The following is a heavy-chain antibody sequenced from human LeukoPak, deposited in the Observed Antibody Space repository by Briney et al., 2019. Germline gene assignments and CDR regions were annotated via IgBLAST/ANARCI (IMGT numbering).Heavy chain of an antibody. Sequence: GGSLRLSCAASGFIVSSNYMSWVRQAPGKGLEWVSVIYSGGSTHYADSVKGRFTISRDNSKNTLYLQMNSLRAEDTSVYYCARGRNSGWYEFVGQFDYWGQGTLVTVSS. CDR2: IYSGGST. D-gene: IGHD6-19*01. V-gene: IGHV3-66*01. CDR1: GFIVSSNY. J-gene: IGHJ4*02. CDR3: ARGRNSGWYEFVGQFDY.